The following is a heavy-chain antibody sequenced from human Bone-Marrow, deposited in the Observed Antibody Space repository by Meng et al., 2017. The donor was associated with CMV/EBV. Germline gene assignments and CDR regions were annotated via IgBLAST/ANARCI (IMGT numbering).Heavy chain of an antibody. CDR1: GFTFSSYW. CDR2: ISSSSSYI. D-gene: IGHD2-2*02. Sequence: GESLKISCAASGFTFSSYWMSWVRQAPGKGLEWVSSISSSSSYIYYADSVKGRFTISRDNAKNSLYLQMNSLRAEDTAVYYCARGGGVPAAIPRGSYWYFDLWGRGTLVTVSS. V-gene: IGHV3-21*01. J-gene: IGHJ2*01. CDR3: ARGGGVPAAIPRGSYWYFDL.